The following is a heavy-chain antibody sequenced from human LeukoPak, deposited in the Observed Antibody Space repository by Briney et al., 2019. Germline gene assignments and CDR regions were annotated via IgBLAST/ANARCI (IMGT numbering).Heavy chain of an antibody. J-gene: IGHJ4*02. Sequence: SETLSLTCTVSGGSISSYYWSWIRQPPGKGLEWIGYIYYSGSTNYNPSLKSRVTISVDTSKNQFSLKLSSVTAADTAVYYCATFVRIAAAGTFDYWAREPWSPSPQ. CDR3: ATFVRIAAAGTFDY. CDR1: GGSISSYY. V-gene: IGHV4-59*01. CDR2: IYYSGST. D-gene: IGHD6-13*01.